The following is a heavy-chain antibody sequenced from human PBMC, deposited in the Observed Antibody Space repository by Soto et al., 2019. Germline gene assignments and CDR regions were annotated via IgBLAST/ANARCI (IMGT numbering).Heavy chain of an antibody. Sequence: EVQLVESGGVVVQPGGSLRLSCAASGFTFDDYTMHWVRQAPGKGLEWVSLISWDGGSTYYADSVKGRFTISRDNSKNSQYLQMNRLRTEDTALYYCAKGEGLELQRGWNVYYYYYGMDVWGQGTCHRLL. CDR1: GFTFDDYT. CDR3: AKGEGLELQRGWNVYYYYYGMDV. J-gene: IGHJ6*02. CDR2: ISWDGGST. V-gene: IGHV3-43*01. D-gene: IGHD1-7*01.